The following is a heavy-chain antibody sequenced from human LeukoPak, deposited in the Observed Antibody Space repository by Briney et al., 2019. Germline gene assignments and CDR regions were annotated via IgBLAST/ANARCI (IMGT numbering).Heavy chain of an antibody. CDR3: VKAGNSSSWKKQNWSAP. D-gene: IGHD6-13*01. V-gene: IGHV3-64D*06. CDR2: ISSNGGST. J-gene: IGHJ5*02. CDR1: GFTYSSYA. Sequence: PGGSLRLSCSASGFTYSSYAMHWVRQAPGKGLEYVSAISSNGGSTYYADSVKGRFTISRDNSKNTLYLQMSILRAEDRAVYYCVKAGNSSSWKKQNWSAPGARETLVTVP.